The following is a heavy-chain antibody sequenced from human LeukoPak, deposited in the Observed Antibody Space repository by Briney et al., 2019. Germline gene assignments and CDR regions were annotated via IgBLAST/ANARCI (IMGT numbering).Heavy chain of an antibody. CDR1: GDSVSSNSAA. V-gene: IGHV6-1*01. Sequence: PSQTLSLTCAISGDSVSSNSAAWIWIRQSPSRGLEWLGRTYYRSKWYSDYAVPVKSRITINADTSKNQFALQLNSVTPEDTAVYYCARVRDGGYDFFDYWGQGTLVTVSS. J-gene: IGHJ4*02. D-gene: IGHD5-12*01. CDR3: ARVRDGGYDFFDY. CDR2: TYYRSKWYS.